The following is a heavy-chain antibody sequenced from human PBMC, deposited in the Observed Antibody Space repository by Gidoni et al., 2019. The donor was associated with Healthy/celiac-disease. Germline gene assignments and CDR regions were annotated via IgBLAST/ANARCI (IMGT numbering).Heavy chain of an antibody. CDR3: ARDLRGTFYYYYGMDV. V-gene: IGHV1-69*08. J-gene: IGHJ6*02. Sequence: QVQLVQSGAEVKKPVSSVKVSCKASGGTFSSYTISWVRQAPGQGLEWMGRIIPILGIANYAQKFQGRVTITADKSTSTAYMELSSLRSEDTAVYYCARDLRGTFYYYYGMDVWGQGTTVTVSS. CDR1: GGTFSSYT. D-gene: IGHD1-1*01. CDR2: IIPILGIA.